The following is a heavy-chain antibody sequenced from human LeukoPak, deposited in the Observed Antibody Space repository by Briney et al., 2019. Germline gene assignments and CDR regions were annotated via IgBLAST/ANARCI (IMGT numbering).Heavy chain of an antibody. CDR1: GFTFSTYS. V-gene: IGHV3-48*02. CDR3: ARASFQRWLQLGGD. Sequence: GGSLRLSCTASGFTFSTYSMNWVRQAPGKGLEWVSYISSSSTIYYADSVKGRFTISRDNAKNSLYLQMNSLRDEDTAVYYCARASFQRWLQLGGDWGQGTLVTVSS. J-gene: IGHJ4*02. D-gene: IGHD5-24*01. CDR2: ISSSSTI.